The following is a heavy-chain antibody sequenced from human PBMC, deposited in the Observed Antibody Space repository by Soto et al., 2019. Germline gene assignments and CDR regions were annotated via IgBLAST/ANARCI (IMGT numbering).Heavy chain of an antibody. Sequence: QVQLVQSGAEVKKPGSSVKVSCKASGGTFSSYAISWVRQAPGQGLVWMGGIIPIFGTANYAQKFQGRVTITAEESTSTAYMELSSLRSEDTAVYYCATLAVTMVRGVLDYGMDVWGQGTTVTVSS. V-gene: IGHV1-69*01. D-gene: IGHD3-10*01. CDR2: IIPIFGTA. CDR1: GGTFSSYA. J-gene: IGHJ6*02. CDR3: ATLAVTMVRGVLDYGMDV.